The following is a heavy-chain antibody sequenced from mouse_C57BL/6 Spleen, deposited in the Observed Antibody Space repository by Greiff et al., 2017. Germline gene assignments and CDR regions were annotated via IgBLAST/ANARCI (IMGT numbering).Heavy chain of an antibody. CDR2: IYPGDGDT. D-gene: IGHD1-1*01. CDR3: ARSEDGSSYYYYAMDY. Sequence: QVQLKESGAELVKPGASVKISCKASGYAFSSYWMNWVKQRPGKGLEWIGQIYPGDGDTNYNGKFKGKATLTADKSSSTAYMQLSSLTSEDSAVYFGARSEDGSSYYYYAMDYWGQGTSVTVSS. V-gene: IGHV1-80*01. CDR1: GYAFSSYW. J-gene: IGHJ4*01.